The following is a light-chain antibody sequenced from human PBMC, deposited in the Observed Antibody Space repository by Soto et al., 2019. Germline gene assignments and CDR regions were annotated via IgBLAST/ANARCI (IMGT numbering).Light chain of an antibody. Sequence: DIQMTQSPSAVSASVGGRVTFTCRASQSISGWLAWYQQKPGNAPKLLIYDASSLRSGVPSRFSGSGSGTDFTLTISSLQPDDFATYFCQQYQSFSLTFGGGTRVEVK. CDR2: DAS. CDR1: QSISGW. V-gene: IGKV1-5*01. CDR3: QQYQSFSLT. J-gene: IGKJ4*01.